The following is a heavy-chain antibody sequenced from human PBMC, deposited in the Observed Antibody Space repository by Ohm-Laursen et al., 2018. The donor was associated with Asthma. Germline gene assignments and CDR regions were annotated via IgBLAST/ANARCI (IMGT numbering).Heavy chain of an antibody. CDR3: AREMSGSYDY. CDR2: IYYSGST. Sequence: GTLSLTCTVSGGSISSYYWSWIRQPPGKGLEWIGYIYYSGSTNYNPSLKSRVTISVDTSKNQFSLKLSSVTAADTAVYYCAREMSGSYDYWGQGTLVTVSS. V-gene: IGHV4-59*12. D-gene: IGHD1-26*01. CDR1: GGSISSYY. J-gene: IGHJ4*02.